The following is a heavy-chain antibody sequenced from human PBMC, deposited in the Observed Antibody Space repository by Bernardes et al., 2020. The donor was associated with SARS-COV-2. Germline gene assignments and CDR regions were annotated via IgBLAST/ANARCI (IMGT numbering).Heavy chain of an antibody. D-gene: IGHD6-19*01. CDR2: ISSSRNYI. CDR1: GFTFISYT. Sequence: GGSLRLSCAASGFTFISYTMNWVRQAPGKGLEWVSSISSSRNYIYYADSVQGRFTISRDNAQNSLSLQMNSLRAEDTAVYYCARDKQWLARGSFDYWGQGTLVTVSS. J-gene: IGHJ4*02. CDR3: ARDKQWLARGSFDY. V-gene: IGHV3-21*01.